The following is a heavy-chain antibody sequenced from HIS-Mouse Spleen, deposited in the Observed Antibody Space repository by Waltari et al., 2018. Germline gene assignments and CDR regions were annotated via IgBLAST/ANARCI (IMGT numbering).Heavy chain of an antibody. D-gene: IGHD6-13*01. CDR3: AREIPYSSSWYDWYFDL. CDR1: GGAIRSSSYY. Sequence: QLQLQESGPGLVKPSETLSLTCTGSGGAIRSSSYYWGWIREPPGKGLGWIGSIYYSGSTSYNPSLKSRVTISVDTSKNQFSLKLSSVTAADTAVYYCAREIPYSSSWYDWYFDLWGRGTLVTVSS. V-gene: IGHV4-39*07. J-gene: IGHJ2*01. CDR2: IYYSGST.